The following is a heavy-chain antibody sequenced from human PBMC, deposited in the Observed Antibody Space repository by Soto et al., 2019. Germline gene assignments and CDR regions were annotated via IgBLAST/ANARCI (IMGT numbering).Heavy chain of an antibody. CDR2: ISQSGST. D-gene: IGHD2-2*01. V-gene: IGHV4-34*01. CDR3: ARGSGIAVIPGELEDVHYDY. J-gene: IGHJ4*02. Sequence: QVQLQQWGAGLLKPSETLSLTCAVYGQSFSGHTWSWIRQSPGKGLEWIGEISQSGSTYYNPSLKTRVTISADTSKNQCALTLNCGTAADTGVFYCARGSGIAVIPGELEDVHYDYWGQGTLVSVSS. CDR1: GQSFSGHT.